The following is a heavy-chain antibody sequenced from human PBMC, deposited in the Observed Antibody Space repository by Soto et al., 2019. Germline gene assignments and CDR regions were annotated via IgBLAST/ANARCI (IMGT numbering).Heavy chain of an antibody. V-gene: IGHV4-38-2*02. CDR1: GYSISSGYF. CDR2: IYHSGST. J-gene: IGHJ4*02. Sequence: SETLSLTCAVSGYSISSGYFWGWIRQPPGKGLEWIGSIYHSGSTYYNPSLKSRVTISVDTSKNQFSLKLSSVTAADTAVYYCARDDSSGWRGGPDYWGQGTLVTVSS. D-gene: IGHD6-19*01. CDR3: ARDDSSGWRGGPDY.